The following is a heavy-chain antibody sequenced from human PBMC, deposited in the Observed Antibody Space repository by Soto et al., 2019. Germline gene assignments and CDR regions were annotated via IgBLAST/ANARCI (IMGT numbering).Heavy chain of an antibody. Sequence: EAQLVDSGGGLVQPGGSLRLSCAGSGFIFSNYWMHWVRQAPGKGLEWVSRIDHDGPTDYADAVRGRFTISRDNAENTLYLQMNRLRPDDTAVYYCVRDSHGDYWGQGTLVTVSS. CDR3: VRDSHGDY. CDR1: GFIFSNYW. CDR2: IDHDGPT. V-gene: IGHV3-74*01. J-gene: IGHJ4*02.